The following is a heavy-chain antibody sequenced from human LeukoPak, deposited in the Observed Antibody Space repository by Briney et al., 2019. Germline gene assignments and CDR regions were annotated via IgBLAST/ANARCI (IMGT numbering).Heavy chain of an antibody. J-gene: IGHJ4*02. CDR1: AFIFSSYD. CDR2: ISHDGTNK. V-gene: IGHV3-30*18. Sequence: GGSLRLSCAASAFIFSSYDMHWVRQAPGKGLEWVALISHDGTNKQYADSVKGRFTISRDNSKNTLYLQMNSLRAEDTAVYYCVKDGLMRFFDYWGQGTLVTVPS. D-gene: IGHD2-8*01. CDR3: VKDGLMRFFDY.